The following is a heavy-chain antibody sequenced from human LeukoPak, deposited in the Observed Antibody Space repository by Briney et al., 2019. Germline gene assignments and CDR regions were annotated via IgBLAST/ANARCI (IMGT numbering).Heavy chain of an antibody. D-gene: IGHD3-22*01. V-gene: IGHV3-74*01. CDR2: INSDGSST. Sequence: GGSLRLSCAGSGFTFRSYWMHWVRQAPGKGLVWVSRINSDGSSTSYADSVKGRFTISRDNAKNTLYLQMNSLRAEDTAVYYCARDRRGYYRNDAFDIWGQGTMVTVSS. CDR1: GFTFRSYW. CDR3: ARDRRGYYRNDAFDI. J-gene: IGHJ3*02.